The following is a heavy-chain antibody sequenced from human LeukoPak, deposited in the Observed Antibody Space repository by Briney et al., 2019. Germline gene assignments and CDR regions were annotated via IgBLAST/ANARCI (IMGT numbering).Heavy chain of an antibody. Sequence: SETLSLTCTVSGDSISSGGFYWNWIRQPAGKGLEWLGHVFTRGTTNYNASLASRLTISLDMAKNQFSLSLSSVTAADTAMYFCARSSLAVYFDYWGQGILVTASS. J-gene: IGHJ4*02. CDR2: VFTRGTT. CDR1: GDSISSGGFY. CDR3: ARSSLAVYFDY. V-gene: IGHV4-61*09.